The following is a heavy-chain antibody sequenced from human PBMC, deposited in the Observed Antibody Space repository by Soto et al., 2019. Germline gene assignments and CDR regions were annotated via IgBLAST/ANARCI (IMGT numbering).Heavy chain of an antibody. Sequence: QLQLQESGPGLVKPSETLSLTCTVSGGSISSSSYYWGWIRQPPGKGLEWIGSIYYSGSTYYNPSPKSRVTRSVDTSKNQFSLKLSSVTAADTAVYYCARRADYIAVAGTGEGDYWGQGTLVTVSS. CDR1: GGSISSSSYY. CDR3: ARRADYIAVAGTGEGDY. D-gene: IGHD6-19*01. V-gene: IGHV4-39*01. CDR2: IYYSGST. J-gene: IGHJ4*02.